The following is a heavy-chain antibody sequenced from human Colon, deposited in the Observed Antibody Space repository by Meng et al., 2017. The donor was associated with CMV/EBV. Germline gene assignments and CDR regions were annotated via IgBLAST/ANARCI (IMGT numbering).Heavy chain of an antibody. CDR3: ASCSGGGCLALVSRDAFAI. D-gene: IGHD2-15*01. J-gene: IGHJ3*02. Sequence: SVKVSCKASGGSLSSFAISWVRQAPGQGLEWMGGIIPILGIPNYAQKFQGRVSMTADKSPNTVYMELSSLRFEDTAVYFCASCSGGGCLALVSRDAFAIWGQGTMVTVSS. CDR2: IIPILGIP. CDR1: GGSLSSFA. V-gene: IGHV1-69*10.